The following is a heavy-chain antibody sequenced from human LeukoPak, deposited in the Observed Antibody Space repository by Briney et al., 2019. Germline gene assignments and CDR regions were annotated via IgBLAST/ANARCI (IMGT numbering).Heavy chain of an antibody. CDR2: IFYSGST. D-gene: IGHD2-2*01. J-gene: IGHJ6*03. CDR1: GGSISTSNYY. CDR3: ARGNMRYCSSTSCYDDYYYYYMDV. Sequence: SETLSLTCTVSGGSISTSNYYWGWIRQPPGKGLEWIGNIFYSGSTYYSPSLKSRVTISLDTSRNQFSLKLNSVTAADTAVYYCARGNMRYCSSTSCYDDYYYYYMDVWGKGTTVTISS. V-gene: IGHV4-39*07.